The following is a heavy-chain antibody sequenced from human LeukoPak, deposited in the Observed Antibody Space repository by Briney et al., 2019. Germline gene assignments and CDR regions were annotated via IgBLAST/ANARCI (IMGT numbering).Heavy chain of an antibody. J-gene: IGHJ6*01. CDR3: AKVIGDSSGYFYYYGMDV. Sequence: PGGSLRLSCEASGFTFSSYAMSWVRQAPGKGLEWVSGISGSGGNTYYADSVKGRFTISRDNSKNTLYLQVNSLRAEDTAVYYCAKVIGDSSGYFYYYGMDVWGQGTTVTVSS. CDR1: GFTFSSYA. CDR2: ISGSGGNT. D-gene: IGHD3-22*01. V-gene: IGHV3-23*01.